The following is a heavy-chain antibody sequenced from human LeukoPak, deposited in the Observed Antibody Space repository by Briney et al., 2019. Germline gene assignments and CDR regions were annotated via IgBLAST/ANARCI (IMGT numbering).Heavy chain of an antibody. D-gene: IGHD3-9*01. CDR3: AKDRHFGLRYFDWLPSN. CDR2: ISGSGGST. V-gene: IGHV3-23*01. Sequence: GGSLRLSCAASGFTFSSYAMSWVRQAPGKGLEWVSAISGSGGSTYYADSVKGRFTISRDNSKNTLYLQMNGLRAEDTAVYYCAKDRHFGLRYFDWLPSNWGQGTLVTVSS. J-gene: IGHJ4*02. CDR1: GFTFSSYA.